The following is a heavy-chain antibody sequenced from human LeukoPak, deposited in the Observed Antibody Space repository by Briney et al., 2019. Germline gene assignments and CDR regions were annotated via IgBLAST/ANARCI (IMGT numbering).Heavy chain of an antibody. J-gene: IGHJ5*02. V-gene: IGHV4-59*01. CDR2: IYYSGST. D-gene: IGHD3-10*01. CDR1: GGSISSYY. Sequence: SETLSLTCTVSGGSISSYYWSWIRQPPGKGLEGIGYIYYSGSTNYNPSLKSRVTISVDTSKNQFSLKLSSVTAADTAVYYCARETYYYGSGSYSPNYWFDPWGQGTLVTVSS. CDR3: ARETYYYGSGSYSPNYWFDP.